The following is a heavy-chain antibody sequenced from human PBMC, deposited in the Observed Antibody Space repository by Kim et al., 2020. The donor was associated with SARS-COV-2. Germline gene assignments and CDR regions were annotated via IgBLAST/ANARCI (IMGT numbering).Heavy chain of an antibody. Sequence: GGSLRLSCAASGFTFSNYAMSWVRQAPGKGLEWVSAISGSGGSTYYADSVKGRFTISRDNSKNTLYLQMNSLRAEDTAVYYCAKGEYYDSNKGTEYYYYGMDFWGQGTPVTVSS. D-gene: IGHD3-22*01. CDR2: ISGSGGST. CDR1: GFTFSNYA. CDR3: AKGEYYDSNKGTEYYYYGMDF. J-gene: IGHJ6*02. V-gene: IGHV3-23*01.